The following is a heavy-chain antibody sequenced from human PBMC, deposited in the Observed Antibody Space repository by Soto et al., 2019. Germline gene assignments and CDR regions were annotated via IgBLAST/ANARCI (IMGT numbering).Heavy chain of an antibody. V-gene: IGHV3-21*01. CDR1: GFTFSSYS. Sequence: EVQLVESGGGLVKPGGSLRLSCAASGFTFSSYSMNWVRQAPGKGLEWVSSISSSSSYIYYADSVKGRFTISRDNAKNSLYLQMNSLRAEDTAVYYCAGDRGVVVVPAAVDYWGQGTLVTVSS. CDR3: AGDRGVVVVPAAVDY. D-gene: IGHD2-2*01. J-gene: IGHJ4*02. CDR2: ISSSSSYI.